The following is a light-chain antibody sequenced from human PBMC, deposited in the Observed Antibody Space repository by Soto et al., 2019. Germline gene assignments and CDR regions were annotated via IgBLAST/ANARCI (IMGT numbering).Light chain of an antibody. CDR3: CSYASSSTYV. Sequence: QSALTQPASVSGSPGQSITISCTGTSSDVGSYNLVSWYQQHPGKAPKLMIYEVSKRPSGVSNRFSGSKSGNTASLTISGLQAEDEADYYCCSYASSSTYVFGTGTKVTLL. CDR2: EVS. J-gene: IGLJ1*01. V-gene: IGLV2-23*02. CDR1: SSDVGSYNL.